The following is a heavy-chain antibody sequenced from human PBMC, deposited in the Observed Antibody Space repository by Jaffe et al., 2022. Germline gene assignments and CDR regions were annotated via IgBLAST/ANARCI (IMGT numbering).Heavy chain of an antibody. D-gene: IGHD2-15*01. CDR1: GGTFSSYA. J-gene: IGHJ4*02. CDR2: IIPIFGTA. V-gene: IGHV1-69*01. CDR3: ARDNTEYCSGGSCYSNLLATWVY. Sequence: QVQLVQSGAEVKKPGSSVKVSCKASGGTFSSYAISWVRQAPGQGLEWMGGIIPIFGTANYAQKFQGRVTITADESTSTAYMELSSLRSEDTAVYYCARDNTEYCSGGSCYSNLLATWVYWGQGTLVTVSS.